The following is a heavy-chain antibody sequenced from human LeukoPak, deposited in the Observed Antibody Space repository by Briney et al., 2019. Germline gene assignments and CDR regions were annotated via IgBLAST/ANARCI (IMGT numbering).Heavy chain of an antibody. CDR1: GFTFSSYA. V-gene: IGHV3-23*01. CDR3: AKVRKQQLVYDAFDI. Sequence: GGSLRLSCAASGFTFSSYATSWVRQAPGKGLEWVSAISGSGGSTYYADSVKGRFTISRDNSKNTLYLQMNSLRAEDTAVYYCAKVRKQQLVYDAFDIWGQGTMVTVSS. J-gene: IGHJ3*02. CDR2: ISGSGGST. D-gene: IGHD6-13*01.